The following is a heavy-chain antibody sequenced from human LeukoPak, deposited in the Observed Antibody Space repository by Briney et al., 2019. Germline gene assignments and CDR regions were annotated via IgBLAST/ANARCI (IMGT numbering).Heavy chain of an antibody. CDR2: INHSGST. CDR3: ARAVTGTSSGAGTDY. Sequence: PSETLSLTCAVYGGSFSGYYWSWIRQPPGKGLEWIGEINHSGSTNYNPSLKSRVTISVDTSKNQFSLKLSSVTAADTAVYYCARAVTGTSSGAGTDYWGQGTLVTVSS. D-gene: IGHD1-20*01. J-gene: IGHJ4*02. CDR1: GGSFSGYY. V-gene: IGHV4-34*01.